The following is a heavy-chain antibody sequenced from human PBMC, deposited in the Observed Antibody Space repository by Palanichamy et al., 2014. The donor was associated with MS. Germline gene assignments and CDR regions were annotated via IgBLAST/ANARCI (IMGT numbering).Heavy chain of an antibody. CDR2: INEDGSDK. D-gene: IGHD3-3*01. Sequence: GSLRLSCAASGFTFSSNWMSWVRQAPGKGLEWVANINEDGSDKYYVDSVKGRSTISRENAKNPVSLQMTSLRAEDTAVYYCAKWDNFWSGKPFWGQGTLVTVSS. V-gene: IGHV3-7*01. CDR3: AKWDNFWSGKPF. CDR1: GFTFSSNW. J-gene: IGHJ4*02.